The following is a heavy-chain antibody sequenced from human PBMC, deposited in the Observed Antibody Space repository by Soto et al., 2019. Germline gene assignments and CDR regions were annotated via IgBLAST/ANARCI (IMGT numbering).Heavy chain of an antibody. CDR2: ISANSGDT. Sequence: QVQLVQSGAEVKEPGASVRVSCKASGYTFSSYGFSWVRQAPGHGLEWVAWISANSGDTNSAQKFQGRVTLTTDTSTSTAYQDLRSLTSDDTAIYYCARDLRDSCGGPSCLYFDFCGQGTLVTVSS. D-gene: IGHD2-21*01. V-gene: IGHV1-18*01. CDR3: ARDLRDSCGGPSCLYFDF. CDR1: GYTFSSYG. J-gene: IGHJ4*02.